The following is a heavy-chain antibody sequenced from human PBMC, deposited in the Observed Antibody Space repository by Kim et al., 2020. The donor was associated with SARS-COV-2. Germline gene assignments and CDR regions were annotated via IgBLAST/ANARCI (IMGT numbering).Heavy chain of an antibody. Sequence: STNYNPSLKSRVTISVDTSKNQFSLKLSSVTAADTAVYYCARQGYLPLDYWGQGTLVTVSS. CDR2: ST. V-gene: IGHV4-34*01. CDR3: ARQGYLPLDY. J-gene: IGHJ4*02. D-gene: IGHD3-16*02.